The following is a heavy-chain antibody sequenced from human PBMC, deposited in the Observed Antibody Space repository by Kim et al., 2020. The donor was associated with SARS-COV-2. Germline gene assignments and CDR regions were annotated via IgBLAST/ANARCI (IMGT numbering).Heavy chain of an antibody. Sequence: GGSLRLSCAASGFTFSSYAMHWVRQAPGKGLEWVAVISYDGSNKYYADSVKGRFTISRDNSKNTLYLQMNSLRAEDTAVYYCATGGTYCSSTSCYLSYYYYYGMDVWGQGTTVTVSS. CDR3: ATGGTYCSSTSCYLSYYYYYGMDV. J-gene: IGHJ6*02. D-gene: IGHD2-2*01. CDR2: ISYDGSNK. V-gene: IGHV3-30*04. CDR1: GFTFSSYA.